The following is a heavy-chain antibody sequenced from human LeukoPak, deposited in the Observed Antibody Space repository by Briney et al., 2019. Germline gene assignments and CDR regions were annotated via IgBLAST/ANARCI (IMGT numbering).Heavy chain of an antibody. CDR1: GFTFDDYA. CDR3: AKDLTPNYYDSSGPSRGAFDI. J-gene: IGHJ3*02. V-gene: IGHV3-9*03. CDR2: ISWNSGSI. D-gene: IGHD3-22*01. Sequence: QPGRSLRLSCAASGFTFDDYAMHWVRQAPGKGLEWVSGISWNSGSIGYADSVKGRFTISRDNAKNSLYLQMNSLRAEDMALYYCAKDLTPNYYDSSGPSRGAFDIWGQGTMVTVSS.